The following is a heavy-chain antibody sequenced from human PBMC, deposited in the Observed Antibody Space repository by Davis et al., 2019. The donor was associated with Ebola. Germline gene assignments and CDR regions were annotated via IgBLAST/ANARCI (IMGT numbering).Heavy chain of an antibody. J-gene: IGHJ4*02. D-gene: IGHD7-27*01. Sequence: GESLKISCAASGFTFSSYGMHWVRQAPGKGLEWVAVISYDGSNKYYADSVKGRFTISRDNSKNTLYLQMNSLRAEDTAVYYCARLYWGGDYWGQGTLVTVSS. CDR1: GFTFSSYG. CDR2: ISYDGSNK. V-gene: IGHV3-30*03. CDR3: ARLYWGGDY.